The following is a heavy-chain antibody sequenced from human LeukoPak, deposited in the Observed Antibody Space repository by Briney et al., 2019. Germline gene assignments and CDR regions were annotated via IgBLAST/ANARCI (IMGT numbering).Heavy chain of an antibody. CDR2: INWNGGST. CDR3: ARAFGVVYRVGAFDI. Sequence: GGSLRLSCAASGFTFDDYGMSWVRQAPGKGLEWVSGINWNGGSTGYADSVKGRFTISRDNAKNSLYLQMNSLRAEDTALYYCARAFGVVYRVGAFDIWGQGTMVTVSS. D-gene: IGHD3-3*01. CDR1: GFTFDDYG. J-gene: IGHJ3*02. V-gene: IGHV3-20*04.